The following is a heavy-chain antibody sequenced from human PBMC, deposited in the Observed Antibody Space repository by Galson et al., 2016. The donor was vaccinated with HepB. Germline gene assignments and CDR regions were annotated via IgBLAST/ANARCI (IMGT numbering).Heavy chain of an antibody. D-gene: IGHD4-17*01. CDR3: AKGNTVTTRLFDY. CDR1: GFIFSDQA. CDR2: ISGAGGST. V-gene: IGHV3-23*01. Sequence: SLRLSCAGSGFIFSDQAMSWVRQAPGKGLEWVSSISGAGGSTYYADSVKGRFTISRDNSRNTLYLQMHSLRAEDTAIYYCAKGNTVTTRLFDYWGQETLVTVSS. J-gene: IGHJ4*02.